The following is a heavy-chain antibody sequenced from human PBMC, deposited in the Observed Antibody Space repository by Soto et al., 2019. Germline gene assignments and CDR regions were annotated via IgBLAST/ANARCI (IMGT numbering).Heavy chain of an antibody. D-gene: IGHD6-19*01. V-gene: IGHV3-9*01. CDR1: GFTFSSYA. Sequence: PGGSLRLSCAASGFTFSSYAMHWVRQAPGKGLEWVSGISWNSGSIGYADSVKGRFTISRDNAKNSLYLQMNSLRAEDTALYYCAKDIDKESPVAGTGFDYWGQGTLVTVSS. CDR3: AKDIDKESPVAGTGFDY. J-gene: IGHJ4*02. CDR2: ISWNSGSI.